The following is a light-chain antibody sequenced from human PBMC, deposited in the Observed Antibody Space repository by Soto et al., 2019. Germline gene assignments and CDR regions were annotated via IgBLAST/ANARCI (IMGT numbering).Light chain of an antibody. Sequence: EIVLTQSPGILSLSRGERATLSCRAGQSVSSSYLAWYQQKPGQAPRLLIYGASNRATGIPDRFSASGSKTNFTLTISRLEPEDFAVYYCQQYGSSPPYTFGQGTKLEIK. CDR2: GAS. CDR3: QQYGSSPPYT. CDR1: QSVSSSY. V-gene: IGKV3-20*01. J-gene: IGKJ2*01.